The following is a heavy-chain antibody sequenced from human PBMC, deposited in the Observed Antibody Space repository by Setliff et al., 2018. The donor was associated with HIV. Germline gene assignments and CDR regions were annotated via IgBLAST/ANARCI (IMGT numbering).Heavy chain of an antibody. V-gene: IGHV4-61*05. CDR1: GGSISTSRYY. J-gene: IGHJ4*02. D-gene: IGHD3-22*01. Sequence: SETLSLTCTVSGGSISTSRYYWGWIRQPPGKGLEWIGYIYYSGSTNYNPSLKSRVTISIDMSKNQFSLKLASVTAADTAVYYCAREGRTFYYDSSGHYFGYWGQGTLVTVSS. CDR3: AREGRTFYYDSSGHYFGY. CDR2: IYYSGST.